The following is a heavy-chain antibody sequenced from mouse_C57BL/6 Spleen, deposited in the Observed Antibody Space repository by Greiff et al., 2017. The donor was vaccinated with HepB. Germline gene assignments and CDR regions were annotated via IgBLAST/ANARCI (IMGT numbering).Heavy chain of an antibody. CDR2: IYPRRGNT. CDR3: ARNYAYFDY. V-gene: IGHV1-81*01. Sequence: QVQLKESGAELARPGASVKLSCKASGYTFTSYGISWVKQRTGQGLEWIGEIYPRRGNTYYNEKFKGKATLTADKSSSSAYMELRSLTSEDSAVYFCARNYAYFDYWGQGTTLTVSS. CDR1: GYTFTSYG. J-gene: IGHJ2*01. D-gene: IGHD1-1*01.